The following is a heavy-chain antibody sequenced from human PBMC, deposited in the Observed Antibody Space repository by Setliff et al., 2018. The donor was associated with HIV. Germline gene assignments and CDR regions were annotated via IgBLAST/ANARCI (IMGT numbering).Heavy chain of an antibody. CDR2: ISSNIIYI. D-gene: IGHD1-1*01. V-gene: IGHV3-21*01. J-gene: IGHJ5*02. Sequence: PGGSLRLSCAASGFTLSTYTMNWVRQAPGKGLKWISSISSNIIYIYYADSVRGRFTISRDNAKNSLYLQMNSLRVEDTAVYYGARTSTTTGTTLNWFDPWGQGTLVTVSS. CDR1: GFTLSTYT. CDR3: ARTSTTTGTTLNWFDP.